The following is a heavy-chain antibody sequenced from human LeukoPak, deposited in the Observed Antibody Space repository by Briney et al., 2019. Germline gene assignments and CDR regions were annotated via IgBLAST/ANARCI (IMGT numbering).Heavy chain of an antibody. CDR3: ARSPHLYFDWSRYYYGMDV. Sequence: AAVQVPYKASGYTFISYGIRWVRPPAAKGLDGMGWISASYGNTNNAHKLQGSVTITADTSTSTAYMELRSLRSDDTAVYYCARSPHLYFDWSRYYYGMDVWGQGTTVTVSS. CDR1: GYTFISYG. V-gene: IGHV1-18*01. J-gene: IGHJ6*02. D-gene: IGHD3-9*01. CDR2: ISASYGNT.